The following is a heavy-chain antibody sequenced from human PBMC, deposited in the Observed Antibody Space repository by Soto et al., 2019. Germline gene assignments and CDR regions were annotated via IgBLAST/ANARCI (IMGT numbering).Heavy chain of an antibody. Sequence: QVHLVQSGAEVKKPGASVKVSCKGSGYAFTTYGITWVRQAPGQGLEWMGWISAHNGNTNYAQKLQGTVTVTRATSTSTAYMELRSLRSDDTAVYYCARGTYGDYWGQGALVTVSS. J-gene: IGHJ4*02. CDR3: ARGTYGDY. V-gene: IGHV1-18*01. CDR1: GYAFTTYG. CDR2: ISAHNGNT. D-gene: IGHD4-17*01.